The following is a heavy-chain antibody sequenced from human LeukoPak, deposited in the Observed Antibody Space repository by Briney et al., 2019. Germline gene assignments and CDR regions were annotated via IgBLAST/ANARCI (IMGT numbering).Heavy chain of an antibody. V-gene: IGHV4-31*03. CDR1: GGSISSGGYY. CDR2: IYYSGST. CDR3: ARARIAAHYYGMDV. D-gene: IGHD6-6*01. J-gene: IGHJ6*02. Sequence: PSETLSLTCTVSGGSISSGGYYWSWIRQHPGKGLEWIGYIYYSGSTYYTPSLKSRVTISVDTSKNQFSLKLSSVTAADTAVYYCARARIAAHYYGMDVWGQGTTVTVSS.